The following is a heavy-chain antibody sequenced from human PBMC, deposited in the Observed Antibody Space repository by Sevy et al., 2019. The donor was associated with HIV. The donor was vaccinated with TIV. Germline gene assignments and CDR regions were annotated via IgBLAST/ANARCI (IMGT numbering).Heavy chain of an antibody. CDR3: VRAIAADGSF. Sequence: GGYLRLSCVASGFTLNSYWMSWVRQAPGKGLEWVANIKQDGSVKYYVNSVKGRFTISRDNARNLLYLQMNSLRVEDTALYYCVRAIAADGSFWGQGTLVIVSS. CDR1: GFTLNSYW. CDR2: IKQDGSVK. D-gene: IGHD6-13*01. J-gene: IGHJ4*02. V-gene: IGHV3-7*01.